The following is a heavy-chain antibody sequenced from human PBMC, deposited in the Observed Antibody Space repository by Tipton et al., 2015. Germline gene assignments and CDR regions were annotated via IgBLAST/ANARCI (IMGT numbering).Heavy chain of an antibody. CDR3: ACQDYDILTRDYQTVDY. D-gene: IGHD3-9*01. Sequence: TLSLTCTVSGVSISSYYWTWIRQPPGKGLQWVGNVFHTGATSYNSSLKSRLTFSIDTSKNQFSLRVRSVTAADTAVYYCACQDYDILTRDYQTVDYWGQGTLVTVSS. CDR1: GVSISSYY. J-gene: IGHJ4*02. CDR2: VFHTGAT. V-gene: IGHV4-59*08.